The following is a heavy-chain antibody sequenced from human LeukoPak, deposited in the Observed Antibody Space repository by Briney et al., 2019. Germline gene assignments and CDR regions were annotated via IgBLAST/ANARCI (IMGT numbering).Heavy chain of an antibody. J-gene: IGHJ4*02. V-gene: IGHV3-23*01. CDR2: ISSSGESP. Sequence: TGGSLRLSCAASGFTSSRYAMSWVRQAPGKGLEWVCGISSSGESPYYADSVKGRFTISRDNSKNTLYLEINSLRAEDTAVYYCAKKSRDGYNPFDYLGQGTLVTVSS. CDR1: GFTSSRYA. D-gene: IGHD5-24*01. CDR3: AKKSRDGYNPFDY.